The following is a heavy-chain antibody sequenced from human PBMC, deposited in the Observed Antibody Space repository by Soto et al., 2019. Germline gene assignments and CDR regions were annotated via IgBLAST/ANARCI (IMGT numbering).Heavy chain of an antibody. CDR1: GFTFSSYS. D-gene: IGHD6-19*01. J-gene: IGHJ4*02. Sequence: VGSMRLSCAASGFTFSSYSMNWVRQAPGKGLEWVSSISSSSSYIYYADSVKGRFTISRDNAKNSLYLQMNSLRAEDTAVYYCARDQAVAGTAGDYWGQGTLVTVSS. CDR3: ARDQAVAGTAGDY. V-gene: IGHV3-21*01. CDR2: ISSSSSYI.